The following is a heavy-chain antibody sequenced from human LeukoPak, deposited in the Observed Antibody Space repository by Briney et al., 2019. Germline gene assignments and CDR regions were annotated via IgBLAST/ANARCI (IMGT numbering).Heavy chain of an antibody. Sequence: GGSLRLSCAASGFTFHDYAIHWVRQAPGRGLEWVSLISGDADATYYADSVEGRFTVARDNTKNSIYLQMNSLRTEDTALYFCAKRGSAWYYFGSWGQGTLATVSS. D-gene: IGHD6-19*01. CDR2: ISGDADAT. CDR3: AKRGSAWYYFGS. J-gene: IGHJ4*02. CDR1: GFTFHDYA. V-gene: IGHV3-43*02.